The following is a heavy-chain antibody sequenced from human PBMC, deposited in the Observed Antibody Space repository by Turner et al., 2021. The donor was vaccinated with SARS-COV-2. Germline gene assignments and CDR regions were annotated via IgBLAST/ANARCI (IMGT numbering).Heavy chain of an antibody. J-gene: IGHJ4*02. CDR1: GFTFSSYG. V-gene: IGHV3-30*18. CDR3: AKQLGLYSNPMYYFDY. CDR2: RSYDGSNK. Sequence: QVQLVESVGGVVPPGRSLRLSCPAAGFTFSSYGMHWVRQAPGKGLEWVAVRSYDGSNKYYADSVKGRFTISRDNSKNTLYLQMNSLRAEDTAVYYCAKQLGLYSNPMYYFDYWGQGTLVTVSS. D-gene: IGHD4-4*01.